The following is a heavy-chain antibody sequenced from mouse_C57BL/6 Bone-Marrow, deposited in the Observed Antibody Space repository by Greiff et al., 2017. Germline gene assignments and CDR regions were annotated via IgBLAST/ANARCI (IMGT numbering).Heavy chain of an antibody. V-gene: IGHV5-4*01. CDR2: ISDGSSYT. Sequence: EVKLMESGAGLVKPGGSLKLSCAASGFTFTSYSMSWVHQTPEKRLAWVVNISDGSSYTYYTDNVKGRFTIPRDTAKNHLYLQMSHLKSEDTAMYYCARDAYGNYMEFACWGQGTLVTVSA. CDR1: GFTFTSYS. J-gene: IGHJ3*01. CDR3: ARDAYGNYMEFAC. D-gene: IGHD2-1*01.